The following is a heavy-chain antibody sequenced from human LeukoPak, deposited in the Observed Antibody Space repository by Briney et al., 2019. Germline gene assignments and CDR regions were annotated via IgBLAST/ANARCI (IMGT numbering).Heavy chain of an antibody. CDR1: GFTFSDYY. CDR2: VSHDGTNE. V-gene: IGHV3-30*18. D-gene: IGHD1-26*01. Sequence: GGSLRLSCAASGFTFSDYYMSWIRQAPGKGLEWVAVVSHDGTNEFSADSVKGRFTISRDNSKDTLYLQMNSLRAEDTAVYYCAKGSGGSYYGYFDYWGQGTLVTVSS. J-gene: IGHJ4*02. CDR3: AKGSGGSYYGYFDY.